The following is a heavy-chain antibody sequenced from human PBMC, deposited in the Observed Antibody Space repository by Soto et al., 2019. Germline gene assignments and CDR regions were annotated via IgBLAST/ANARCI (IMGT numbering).Heavy chain of an antibody. V-gene: IGHV4-59*08. J-gene: IGHJ4*02. D-gene: IGHD5-12*01. CDR3: AGSSGYDLGDIDY. CDR1: GGSITGYY. Sequence: SETLSLTCTVSGGSITGYYWSWIRQPPGKGLEWIGYIYYSGSTNHNPSLKSRVAISVDTSKNQFSLNLSSVTAADTAVYYCAGSSGYDLGDIDYWGQGTLVTVSS. CDR2: IYYSGST.